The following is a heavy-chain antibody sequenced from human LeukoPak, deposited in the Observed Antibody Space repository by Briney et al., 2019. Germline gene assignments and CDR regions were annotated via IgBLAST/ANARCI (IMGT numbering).Heavy chain of an antibody. CDR3: ARDCSGGSCYGAFDI. CDR2: IYDSGST. V-gene: IGHV4-34*09. CDR1: GGSFSGYY. D-gene: IGHD2-15*01. J-gene: IGHJ3*02. Sequence: SETLSLTCAVYGGSFSGYYWSWIRQPPGKGLEWIGYIYDSGSTYHNPSLKSRITISVDTSENRFSLKLSSVTATDTAVYYCARDCSGGSCYGAFDIWGQGTMVTVSS.